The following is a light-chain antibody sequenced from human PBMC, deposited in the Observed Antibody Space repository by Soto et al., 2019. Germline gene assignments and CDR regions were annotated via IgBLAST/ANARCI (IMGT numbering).Light chain of an antibody. CDR2: GAS. V-gene: IGKV3-20*01. CDR3: QQYGSSPGYA. J-gene: IGKJ2*01. CDR1: QSVSSSY. Sequence: EIVLTQSPGTLSLSPGERATLSCRASQSVSSSYLAWYQQKPGQAPRLLIYGASSRATGIPDRFSGSGSGTDFTLTISRLEPEDLAVSYCQQYGSSPGYAFGQGTKLEIK.